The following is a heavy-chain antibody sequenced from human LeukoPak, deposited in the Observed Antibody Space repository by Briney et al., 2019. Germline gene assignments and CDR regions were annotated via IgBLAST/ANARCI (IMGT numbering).Heavy chain of an antibody. D-gene: IGHD3-9*01. CDR2: ISAYNGNT. Sequence: ASVKVSCKASGYTFTSYGISWVRQAPGQGLEWMGWISAYNGNTNYAQKLQGRVTMTTDTSTSTAYMELRSLRSDDTAVYYCAREGDILTGYYSKDYWGQGTLVTVSS. J-gene: IGHJ4*02. CDR3: AREGDILTGYYSKDY. CDR1: GYTFTSYG. V-gene: IGHV1-18*01.